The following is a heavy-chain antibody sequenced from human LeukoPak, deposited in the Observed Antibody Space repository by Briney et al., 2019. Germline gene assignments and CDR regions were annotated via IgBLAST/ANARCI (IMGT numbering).Heavy chain of an antibody. J-gene: IGHJ4*02. CDR1: GLILRGHA. CDR3: AKGYSSGWPPFDY. D-gene: IGHD6-19*01. CDR2: IGDSGEIE. Sequence: GGSLTLSCEASGLILRGHAMSWVRQAPGKGLEWVSGIGDSGEIERYADSVKGRFTISRDNFRNTVYLEMRSLRPEDTAVYYCAKGYSSGWPPFDYWGQGTQVTVSS. V-gene: IGHV3-23*01.